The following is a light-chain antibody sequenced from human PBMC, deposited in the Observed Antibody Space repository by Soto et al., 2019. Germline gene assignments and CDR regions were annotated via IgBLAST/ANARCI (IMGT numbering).Light chain of an antibody. CDR2: DTS. J-gene: IGKJ1*01. Sequence: IVLPQYPGTLSLSPGERVTLSCRASQSVTSNYLAWYQQKPGQAPGLLIYDTSTSASGVPDRFSGSGSGTEFTLTISRLEPEDFAVYYCQQYGTSPQTFGQGTKVDIK. CDR3: QQYGTSPQT. V-gene: IGKV3-20*01. CDR1: QSVTSNY.